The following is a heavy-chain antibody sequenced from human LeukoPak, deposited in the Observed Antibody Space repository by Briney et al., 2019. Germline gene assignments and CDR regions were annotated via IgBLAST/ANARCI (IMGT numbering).Heavy chain of an antibody. D-gene: IGHD6-19*01. CDR2: MYHNGST. CDR3: ARGHSGWYFDY. V-gene: IGHV4-30-2*05. CDR1: GGSISSGGYY. Sequence: PSETLSLTCTVSGGSISSGGYYWNWIRQPPGKGLEWIGYMYHNGSTYYNPSLKSRVTISVDTSKNQFSLKLSSVTAADTAVYYCARGHSGWYFDYWGQGTLVTVSS. J-gene: IGHJ4*02.